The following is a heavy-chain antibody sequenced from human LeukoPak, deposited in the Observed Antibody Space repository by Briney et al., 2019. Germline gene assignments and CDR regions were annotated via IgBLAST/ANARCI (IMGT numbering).Heavy chain of an antibody. CDR3: VRDRWDTNYYMDV. CDR1: GFTFSTYS. V-gene: IGHV3-21*01. Sequence: PGGSLRLSCAASGFTFSTYSINWVRQAPGKGLEWVSSISRSSKYIYYADSVKGRFTISRDNAKNSLYLQMNSLRAEDTAVYYCVRDRWDTNYYMDVWAKGTTVTVSS. D-gene: IGHD5-18*01. CDR2: ISRSSKYI. J-gene: IGHJ6*03.